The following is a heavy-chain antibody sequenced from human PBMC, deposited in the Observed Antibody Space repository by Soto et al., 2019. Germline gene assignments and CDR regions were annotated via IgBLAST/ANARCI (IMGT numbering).Heavy chain of an antibody. J-gene: IGHJ6*02. V-gene: IGHV4-34*01. CDR1: GGSFSGYY. D-gene: IGHD6-19*01. CDR2: INHSGST. Sequence: PSETLSLTCAVYGGSFSGYYWSWIRQPPGKGLEWIGEINHSGSTNYNPSLKSRVTISVDTSKNQFSLKLSSVTAADTAVYYCARGFIAVAGTGRYYYYYGMDVWGQGTTVTVSS. CDR3: ARGFIAVAGTGRYYYYYGMDV.